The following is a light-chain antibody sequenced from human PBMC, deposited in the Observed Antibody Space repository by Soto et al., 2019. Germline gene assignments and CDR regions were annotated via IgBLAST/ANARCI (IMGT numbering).Light chain of an antibody. CDR1: QSVSNNY. J-gene: IGKJ5*01. Sequence: EIVLTQSPGTLSLSPGERATLSCRASQSVSNNYLAWYQQKPGQAPRLLIYGASSRATGIPDRFSGSGSGTDFTLTISRLEPDDCAIYYCQQRQYWPPITFGQGTRLEIK. V-gene: IGKV3D-20*02. CDR2: GAS. CDR3: QQRQYWPPIT.